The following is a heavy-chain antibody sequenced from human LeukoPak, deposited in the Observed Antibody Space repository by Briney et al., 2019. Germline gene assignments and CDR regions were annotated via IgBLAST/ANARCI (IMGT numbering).Heavy chain of an antibody. J-gene: IGHJ6*02. CDR3: AKGSGSYYYYYGMDV. Sequence: GGSLRLSCAASGFTFDDYAMHWVRQAPGKGLEWVSLISGDGGSTYYADSVKGRFTISRDNSKNSLYLQTNSLRTENTALYYCAKGSGSYYYYYGMDVWGQGTTVTVSS. CDR1: GFTFDDYA. D-gene: IGHD1-26*01. V-gene: IGHV3-43*02. CDR2: ISGDGGST.